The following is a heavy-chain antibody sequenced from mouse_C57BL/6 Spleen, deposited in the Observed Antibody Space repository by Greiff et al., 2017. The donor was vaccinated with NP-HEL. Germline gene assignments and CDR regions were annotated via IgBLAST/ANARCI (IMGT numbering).Heavy chain of an antibody. D-gene: IGHD1-1*01. CDR1: GYTFTSYW. Sequence: QVQLQQPGAELVRPGTSVKLSCKASGYTFTSYWMHWVKQRPGQGLEWIGVIDPSDSYTNYNQKFKGKATLTVDTSSSTAYMQLSRLTSEDSAVYYCANHYYGSSLWYFDVWGTGTTVTVSS. V-gene: IGHV1-59*01. J-gene: IGHJ1*03. CDR2: IDPSDSYT. CDR3: ANHYYGSSLWYFDV.